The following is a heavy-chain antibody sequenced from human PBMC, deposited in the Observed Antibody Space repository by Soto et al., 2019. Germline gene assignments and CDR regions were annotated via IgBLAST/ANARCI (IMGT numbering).Heavy chain of an antibody. Sequence: AASVNVSFKASGGTFSTYAISWVRQAPGQGLEWMGGIIPIFGTAKYAQKFQGRVTITADESTSTAYMELSSLRSEDTAVYYCAREIFGVIISGGRDAFDIWGQGTMVTVS. CDR3: AREIFGVIISGGRDAFDI. D-gene: IGHD3-3*01. V-gene: IGHV1-69*13. J-gene: IGHJ3*02. CDR2: IIPIFGTA. CDR1: GGTFSTYA.